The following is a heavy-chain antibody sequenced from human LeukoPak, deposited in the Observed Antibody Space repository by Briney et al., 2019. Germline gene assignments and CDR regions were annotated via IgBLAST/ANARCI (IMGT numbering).Heavy chain of an antibody. CDR1: GFTFSSYA. CDR2: ISGSGGST. Sequence: GGSLRLSCAASGFTFSSYAMSRVRQAPGKGLEWVSAISGSGGSTYYADSVKGRFTISRDNSKNTLYLQMNSLRAEDTAVYYCANTIVEVPAANLSWGQGTLVTVSS. D-gene: IGHD2-2*01. V-gene: IGHV3-23*01. CDR3: ANTIVEVPAANLS. J-gene: IGHJ4*02.